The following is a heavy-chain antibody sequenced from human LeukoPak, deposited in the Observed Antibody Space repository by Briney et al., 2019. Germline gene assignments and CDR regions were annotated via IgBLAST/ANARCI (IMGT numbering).Heavy chain of an antibody. Sequence: GGSLRLSCAASGFTFTNAWMSWVRQAPGKGLEWVAVIWHDGSKNYYGDSVKGRFTISRDNSKNTLYLQMNSLRAEDTAVYYCAAQQGSRGYQGDYWGQGTLVTVSS. CDR2: IWHDGSKN. CDR1: GFTFTNAW. D-gene: IGHD3-22*01. CDR3: AAQQGSRGYQGDY. J-gene: IGHJ4*02. V-gene: IGHV3-33*08.